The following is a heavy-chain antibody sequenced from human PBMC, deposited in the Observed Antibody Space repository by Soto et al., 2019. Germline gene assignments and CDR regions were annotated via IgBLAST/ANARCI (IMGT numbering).Heavy chain of an antibody. Sequence: GGSLRLSCEASGFIFTNFWMHWVRQVPGKGLVWVSRIDTSGSSTSYADSVKGRFTISRDNAKNTVSLQMNSLRAEDTGVYYCAKDSWYFDLWSQGSLVTISS. CDR3: AKDSWYFDL. J-gene: IGHJ4*02. D-gene: IGHD6-13*01. CDR1: GFIFTNFW. V-gene: IGHV3-74*01. CDR2: IDTSGSST.